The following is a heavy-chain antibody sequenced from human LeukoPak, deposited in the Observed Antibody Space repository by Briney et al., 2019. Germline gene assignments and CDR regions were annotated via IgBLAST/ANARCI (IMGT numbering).Heavy chain of an antibody. V-gene: IGHV1-69*05. CDR1: GGTLSSYA. J-gene: IGHJ6*03. Sequence: SVKVSCKASGGTLSSYAISWVRQAPGQGLEWMGRIIPIFGTANYAQKFQGRVTITTDESTSTAYMELSSLRSEDTAVYYCARGRWLVDSARNYYYYYYMDVWGKGTTVTVFS. CDR3: ARGRWLVDSARNYYYYYYMDV. CDR2: IIPIFGTA. D-gene: IGHD6-19*01.